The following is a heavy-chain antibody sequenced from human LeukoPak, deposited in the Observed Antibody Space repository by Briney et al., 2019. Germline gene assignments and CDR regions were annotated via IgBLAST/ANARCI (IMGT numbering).Heavy chain of an antibody. V-gene: IGHV4-39*01. Sequence: SETLSLTCTVSGGSISSSSYYWGWIRQPPGKGLEWIGSIYYSGSTYYNPSLQSRVTISVDRSKNQFSLKLSSVTAADTAVYYCARGTRKGRITIFGVVTGYYFDYWGQGTLVTVSS. CDR1: GGSISSSSYY. D-gene: IGHD3-3*01. CDR3: ARGTRKGRITIFGVVTGYYFDY. J-gene: IGHJ4*02. CDR2: IYYSGST.